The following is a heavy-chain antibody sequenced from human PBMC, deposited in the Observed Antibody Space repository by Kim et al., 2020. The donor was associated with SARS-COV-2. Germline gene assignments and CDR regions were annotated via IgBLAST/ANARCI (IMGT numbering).Heavy chain of an antibody. V-gene: IGHV3-48*04. J-gene: IGHJ6*02. CDR3: ARDRLEYYDSSGYYYYYYGMDV. CDR2: ISSSSSTI. Sequence: GGSLRLSCAASGFTFSSYSMNWVRQAPGKGLEWVSYISSSSSTIYYADSVKGRFTISRDNAKNSLYLQMNSLRAEDTAVYYCARDRLEYYDSSGYYYYYYGMDVWGQGTTVTVSS. CDR1: GFTFSSYS. D-gene: IGHD3-22*01.